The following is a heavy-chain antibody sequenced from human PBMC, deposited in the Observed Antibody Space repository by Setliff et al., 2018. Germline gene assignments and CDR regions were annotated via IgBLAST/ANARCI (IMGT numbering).Heavy chain of an antibody. J-gene: IGHJ4*02. Sequence: LSLTCTVSGGSISSSSYYWGWICQPPGKGLEWIGSIYYSGSTYYNPSLKSRVTISVDTSKNQFSLKLSSVTAADTAVYYCARTDDYYNFYAYWGQGTLVTVSS. V-gene: IGHV4-39*07. CDR1: GGSISSSSYY. CDR3: ARTDDYYNFYAY. CDR2: IYYSGST. D-gene: IGHD3-3*01.